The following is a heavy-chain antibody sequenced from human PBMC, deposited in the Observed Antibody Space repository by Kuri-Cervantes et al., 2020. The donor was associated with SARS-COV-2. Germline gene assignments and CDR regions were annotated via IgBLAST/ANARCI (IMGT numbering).Heavy chain of an antibody. Sequence: ASVKVSCKASGYTFTSYDINWVRQATGQGLEWMGWINPNSGGTNYAQKFQGWVTMTRDTSISTAHMELSRLRSDDTAVYYCARGGQNYYDSSGYSHWGQGTLVTVSS. V-gene: IGHV1-2*04. CDR3: ARGGQNYYDSSGYSH. CDR2: INPNSGGT. CDR1: GYTFTSYD. J-gene: IGHJ1*01. D-gene: IGHD3-22*01.